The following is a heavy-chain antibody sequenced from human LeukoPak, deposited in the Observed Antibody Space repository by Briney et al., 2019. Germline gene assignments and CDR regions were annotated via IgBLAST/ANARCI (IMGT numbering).Heavy chain of an antibody. CDR3: ARGQYYGSGSYIDY. D-gene: IGHD3-10*01. CDR2: IKQDGNEK. CDR1: GFTFSSYW. J-gene: IGHJ4*02. V-gene: IGHV3-7*03. Sequence: GGSLRLSCAASGFTFSSYWMSWVRQAPGKGLEWVANIKQDGNEKYYVDSVKGRFTISRDNAKNSLYLQMNSLRAEDTAVYYCARGQYYGSGSYIDYWGQGTLVTVSS.